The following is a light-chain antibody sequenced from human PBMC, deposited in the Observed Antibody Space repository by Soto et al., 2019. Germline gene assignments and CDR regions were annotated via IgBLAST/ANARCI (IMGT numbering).Light chain of an antibody. V-gene: IGKV3-15*01. CDR3: QQYNDWPLL. J-gene: IGKJ3*01. Sequence: EIVMTQSPATLSVSPGERATLSCRASQSVNNNVAWYQQKPGQAPRLLIFGASNRATGVPARFSGSGSETDFTLTVSSLQSEDFAVYYCQQYNDWPLLFGPGTKVDIK. CDR2: GAS. CDR1: QSVNNN.